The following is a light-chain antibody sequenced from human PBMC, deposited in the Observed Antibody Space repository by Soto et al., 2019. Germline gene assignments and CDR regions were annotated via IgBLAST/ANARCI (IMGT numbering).Light chain of an antibody. V-gene: IGKV3-20*01. CDR2: GAS. CDR3: QQYGSSPLT. CDR1: QSISGN. Sequence: EIVMTQSPATLPVSPGEGGTLSCRASQSISGNLAWYQQKPGQAPRLLIYGASSRATGIPDRFSGSGSGTDFTLTISRLEPEDFAVYYCQQYGSSPLTFGRGTKVDIK. J-gene: IGKJ4*01.